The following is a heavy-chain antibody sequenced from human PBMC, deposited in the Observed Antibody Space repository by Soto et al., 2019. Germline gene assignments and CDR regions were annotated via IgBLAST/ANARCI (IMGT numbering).Heavy chain of an antibody. CDR1: GFTLSSYS. CDR3: ARARGFVGLQAAITLTGGMDV. Sequence: PGGSLRLSCAASGFTLSSYSMNWVRQAPGKGLEWVSSISSSSSYIYYADSVKGRFTISRDNAKNSLYLQRNSLRAEDTAVYYCARARGFVGLQAAITLTGGMDVWGQGTRVTVFS. CDR2: ISSSSSYI. J-gene: IGHJ6*02. D-gene: IGHD2-2*02. V-gene: IGHV3-21*01.